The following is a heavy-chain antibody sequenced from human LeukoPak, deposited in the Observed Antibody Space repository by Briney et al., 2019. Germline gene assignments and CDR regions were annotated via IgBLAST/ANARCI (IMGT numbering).Heavy chain of an antibody. CDR1: GFTFTNYW. CDR2: IKKDGSEK. J-gene: IGHJ2*01. D-gene: IGHD6-19*01. CDR3: AKSMTLQWRGFFDL. V-gene: IGHV3-7*03. Sequence: GGSLRLSCAASGFTFTNYWMNWVRQAPGKGLEWVANIKKDGSEKYYVDSVKGRFTISRDDAKNSLYLQMNSLRADDTAIYYCAKSMTLQWRGFFDLWGRGTHVTVSS.